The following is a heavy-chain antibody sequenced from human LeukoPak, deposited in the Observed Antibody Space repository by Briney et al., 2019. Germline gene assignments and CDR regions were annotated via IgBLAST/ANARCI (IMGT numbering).Heavy chain of an antibody. CDR3: ARGSSGYDAFDI. CDR1: GGSISGYY. Sequence: SETLSLTCTVSGGSISGYYWSWIRQPPGKGLEWIGNMHQSGITNYSPSLKSRVTMSVDTSKNRFSLKLGSVTAADTAVYYCARGSSGYDAFDIWGQGTMVTVSS. CDR2: MHQSGIT. J-gene: IGHJ3*02. V-gene: IGHV4-59*12. D-gene: IGHD5-12*01.